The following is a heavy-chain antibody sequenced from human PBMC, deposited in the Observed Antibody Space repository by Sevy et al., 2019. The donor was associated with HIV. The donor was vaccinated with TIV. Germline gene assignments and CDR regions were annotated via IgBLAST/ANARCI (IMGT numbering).Heavy chain of an antibody. CDR1: GFTFSSYG. Sequence: GGSLRLSCAASGFTFSSYGMHWVRQAPGKGLEWVAVISYDAKNRYYADSVKGRFTISRDNSRNTLYLQMNSLRAEDTAIYYCARRRVQSGLSGGGANYGMDVCGRGTTVTVSS. V-gene: IGHV3-30*03. CDR3: ARRRVQSGLSGGGANYGMDV. J-gene: IGHJ6*02. CDR2: ISYDAKNR. D-gene: IGHD2-8*02.